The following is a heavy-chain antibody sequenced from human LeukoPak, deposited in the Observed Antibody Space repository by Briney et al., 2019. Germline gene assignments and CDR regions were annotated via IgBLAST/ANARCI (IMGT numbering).Heavy chain of an antibody. J-gene: IGHJ4*02. D-gene: IGHD6-19*01. Sequence: GASVKVSCKASGYTFTAFYIHWVRQAPGQGLEWMGWINCNSGVTKYAQKFQDRVTMTRDTSISTAYMEVTRLTSDDTAVYYCAKTGAGYNSGWSYLYWGQGTPVTVSS. V-gene: IGHV1-2*02. CDR2: INCNSGVT. CDR1: GYTFTAFY. CDR3: AKTGAGYNSGWSYLY.